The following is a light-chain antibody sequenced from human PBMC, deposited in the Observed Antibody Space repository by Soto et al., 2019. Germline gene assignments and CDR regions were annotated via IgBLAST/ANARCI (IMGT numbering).Light chain of an antibody. J-gene: IGKJ3*01. CDR2: AAS. Sequence: DIQMTQSPSSLSASVGDRVTITCRASQSISSYLNWYQQKPGKAPKLLIYAASSLQSGVPSRFSGSGSGTDFTLTISSLQPEDFATYYCQQSYSTLPITFGPGTKLDI. CDR1: QSISSY. V-gene: IGKV1-39*01. CDR3: QQSYSTLPIT.